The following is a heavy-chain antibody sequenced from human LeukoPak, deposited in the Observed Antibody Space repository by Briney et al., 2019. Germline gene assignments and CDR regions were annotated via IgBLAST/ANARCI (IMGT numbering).Heavy chain of an antibody. Sequence: GGSLGLSCAASGFTFNNCAMSWVRQAPGKGLEWVSAISGGGDSTFYADSVKGRFSISRDNSGNTLSLQMNSLGAEDTAVYFCAKTPQGYSAYYDYWGQGALVTVSS. CDR3: AKTPQGYSAYYDY. CDR2: ISGGGDST. CDR1: GFTFNNCA. D-gene: IGHD5-12*01. J-gene: IGHJ4*02. V-gene: IGHV3-23*01.